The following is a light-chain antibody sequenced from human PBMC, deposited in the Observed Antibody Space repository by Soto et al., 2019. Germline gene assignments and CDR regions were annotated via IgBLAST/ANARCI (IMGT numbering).Light chain of an antibody. CDR3: QHYYSAPLT. J-gene: IGKJ4*01. V-gene: IGKV4-1*01. CDR1: QSVLYSSNNKNY. CDR2: WAS. Sequence: DIVMTQSPDCLAVSLGERATINCKSSQSVLYSSNNKNYLAWYQQKPGQPPKLLIHWASTRESGVPDRFSGSGSGTDFTLTISSLQAEDVAIYYCQHYYSAPLTFGGGTKVDIK.